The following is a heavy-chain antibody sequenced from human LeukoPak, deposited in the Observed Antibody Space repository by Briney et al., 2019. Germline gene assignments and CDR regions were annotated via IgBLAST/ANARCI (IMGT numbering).Heavy chain of an antibody. V-gene: IGHV3-30*02. D-gene: IGHD6-13*01. J-gene: IGHJ4*02. CDR2: IRYEGNDK. CDR1: GFTFSDYG. Sequence: PGGSLRLSCAASGFTFSDYGMHRVRQAPGKGLEWVAFIRYEGNDKYYADSVKGRFTISRDNSKNTLYLQMNSLRAEDTAVYYCARERGVYALDYWGQGTLVTVSS. CDR3: ARERGVYALDY.